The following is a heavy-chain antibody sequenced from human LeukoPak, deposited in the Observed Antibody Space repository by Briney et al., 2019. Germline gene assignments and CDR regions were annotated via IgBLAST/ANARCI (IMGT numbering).Heavy chain of an antibody. CDR2: IYAGDSDT. J-gene: IGHJ4*02. Sequence: GLSLKISCNGSSYSSTSYWIVSARQMPAKTLEWMGIIYAGDSDTRYSPSFQGQVTISADKSISTAYLQWSSLKASDTAMYYCARQNLTGYYDYWGQGTLVTVSS. CDR3: ARQNLTGYYDY. CDR1: SYSSTSYW. V-gene: IGHV5-51*01. D-gene: IGHD3-9*01.